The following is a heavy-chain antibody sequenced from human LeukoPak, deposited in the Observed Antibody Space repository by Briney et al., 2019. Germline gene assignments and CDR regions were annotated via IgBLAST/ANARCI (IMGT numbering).Heavy chain of an antibody. J-gene: IGHJ6*03. V-gene: IGHV3-23*01. Sequence: GGSLRLSCAASGFTFSSNPMSWVRQAPGKGLEWVSAISGSGGSTYYADSVKGRFTISRDNSKNTLYLQMDSLRAEDTAVYYCAKGPPAVVYYYVDVWGKGTTVTVSS. D-gene: IGHD2-2*01. CDR2: ISGSGGST. CDR1: GFTFSSNP. CDR3: AKGPPAVVYYYVDV.